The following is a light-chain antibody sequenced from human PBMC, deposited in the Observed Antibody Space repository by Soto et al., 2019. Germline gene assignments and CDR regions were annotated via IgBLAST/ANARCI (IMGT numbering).Light chain of an antibody. Sequence: DIQMTQSPSTLSASVGDRVSITCRASQSISRQLAWYKQKPGKAPNLLIYQASNLETGVPSRFTGSGSGTEFTLTISSMQPDDLATYYCLQDQSYWTFGQGTKVEVK. J-gene: IGKJ1*01. CDR1: QSISRQ. CDR3: LQDQSYWT. CDR2: QAS. V-gene: IGKV1-5*03.